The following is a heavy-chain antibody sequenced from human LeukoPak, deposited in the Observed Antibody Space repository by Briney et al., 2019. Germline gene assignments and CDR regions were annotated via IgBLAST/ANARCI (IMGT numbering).Heavy chain of an antibody. J-gene: IGHJ6*02. V-gene: IGHV3-7*01. Sequence: GGSLRLSCAASGFTFSSHWMSWVRQAPGKGLEWVANIKQDGSEKYYVDSVKGRFTTSRDNAKNSLYLQMNSLRAEDTAVYHCARLTGGYYYYGMDVWGQGTTVTVSS. CDR2: IKQDGSEK. CDR3: ARLTGGYYYYGMDV. D-gene: IGHD1-14*01. CDR1: GFTFSSHW.